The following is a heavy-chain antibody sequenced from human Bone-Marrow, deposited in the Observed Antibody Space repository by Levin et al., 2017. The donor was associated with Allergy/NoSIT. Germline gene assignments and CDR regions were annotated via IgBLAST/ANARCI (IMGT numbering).Heavy chain of an antibody. CDR1: GFTFSSYA. D-gene: IGHD5-12*01. CDR3: AKDLRQFGLSGYDDY. CDR2: ISGSGGST. V-gene: IGHV3-23*01. Sequence: PGGSLRLSCAASGFTFSSYAMSWVRQAPGKGLEWVSAISGSGGSTYYADSVKGRFTISRDNSKNTLYLQMNSLRAEDTAVYYCAKDLRQFGLSGYDDYWGQGTLVTVSS. J-gene: IGHJ4*02.